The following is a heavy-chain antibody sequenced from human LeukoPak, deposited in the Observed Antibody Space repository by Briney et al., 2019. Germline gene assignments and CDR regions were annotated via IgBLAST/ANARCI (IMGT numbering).Heavy chain of an antibody. D-gene: IGHD4-17*01. CDR2: INHSGST. CDR1: GGSFSGYY. J-gene: IGHJ4*02. V-gene: IGHV4-34*01. CDR3: ARRCYGDYRAHFDY. Sequence: PSETLSLTCVVYGGSFSGYYWSWIRQPPGKGLEWIGEINHSGSTNYNPSLKSRVTISVDTSKNQFSLKLSSVTAADTAVYYCARRCYGDYRAHFDYWGQGTLVTVSS.